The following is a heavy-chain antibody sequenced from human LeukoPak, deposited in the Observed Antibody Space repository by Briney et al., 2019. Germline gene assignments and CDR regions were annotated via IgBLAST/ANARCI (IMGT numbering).Heavy chain of an antibody. J-gene: IGHJ4*02. Sequence: PGGSLRLSCAASGFTFSNYWMTWVRQDPGKGLEWVANIKQDGSEKYYVDSVKGRFTISRDNAKNSLYLQMNSLRAEDTAVYYCATPTIVGRTPVDYWGQGTLVTVSS. D-gene: IGHD1-26*01. CDR3: ATPTIVGRTPVDY. CDR1: GFTFSNYW. V-gene: IGHV3-7*02. CDR2: IKQDGSEK.